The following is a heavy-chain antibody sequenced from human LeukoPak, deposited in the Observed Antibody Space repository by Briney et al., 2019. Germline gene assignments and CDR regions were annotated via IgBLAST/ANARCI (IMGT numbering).Heavy chain of an antibody. J-gene: IGHJ4*02. CDR2: ISSSGSNI. D-gene: IGHD2-15*01. CDR1: GFTFSDYY. Sequence: GGSLRLSCAASGFTFSDYYMSWLRQAPGKGLEWVSYISSSGSNIYYADSVKGRFTISRDNAKNSLYLQMNSLRAEDTAVYYCARAGKDIVVVVAATPLTSWGQGTLVTVSS. CDR3: ARAGKDIVVVVAATPLTS. V-gene: IGHV3-11*04.